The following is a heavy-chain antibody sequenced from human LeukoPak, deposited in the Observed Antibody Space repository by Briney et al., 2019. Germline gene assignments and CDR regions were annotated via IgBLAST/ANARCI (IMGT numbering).Heavy chain of an antibody. D-gene: IGHD3-10*01. CDR1: GFTFSSYW. V-gene: IGHV3-74*01. Sequence: PGGSLRLSCAASGFTFSSYWMHWVRQAPGKGLVWVSRINSDGSSTSYADSVKGRFTISRDNAKNTLYLQMNSLRAEDTAVYYCARVVRPVQGVIRTNWFDPWGQGTLVTVSS. CDR2: INSDGSST. CDR3: ARVVRPVQGVIRTNWFDP. J-gene: IGHJ5*02.